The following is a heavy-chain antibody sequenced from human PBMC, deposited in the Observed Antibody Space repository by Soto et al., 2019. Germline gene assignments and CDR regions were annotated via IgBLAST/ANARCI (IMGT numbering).Heavy chain of an antibody. D-gene: IGHD3-10*01. Sequence: PGESLKISCKGSGYSFTSYWIGWVRQMPGKGLEWMGIIYPGDSDTRYSPPFQGQVTISADKSISTAYLQWSSLKASDTAMYYCARHPNYYGSGSYYKNYYYMDVWGKGTTVTVSS. CDR1: GYSFTSYW. CDR3: ARHPNYYGSGSYYKNYYYMDV. CDR2: IYPGDSDT. V-gene: IGHV5-51*01. J-gene: IGHJ6*03.